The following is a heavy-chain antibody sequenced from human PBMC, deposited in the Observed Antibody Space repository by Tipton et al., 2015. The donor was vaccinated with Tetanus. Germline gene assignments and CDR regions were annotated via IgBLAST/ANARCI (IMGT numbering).Heavy chain of an antibody. D-gene: IGHD5-18*01. CDR2: IKQDGSEK. J-gene: IGHJ4*02. CDR3: AKDRGTGYSYGYDY. V-gene: IGHV3-7*01. CDR1: GFTFSSYW. Sequence: SLRLSCAASGFTFSSYWMSWVRQAPGKGLEWVANIKQDGSEKYYADSVKGRFTISRDNSKNTLYLQMNSLRAEDTAVYYCAKDRGTGYSYGYDYWGQGTLVTVSS.